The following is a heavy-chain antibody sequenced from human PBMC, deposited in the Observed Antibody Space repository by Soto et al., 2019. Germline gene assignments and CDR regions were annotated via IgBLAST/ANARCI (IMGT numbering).Heavy chain of an antibody. CDR1: GYSFTSYW. J-gene: IGHJ6*02. V-gene: IGHV5-51*01. Sequence: GGSLKISCQGPGYSFTSYWIGWARQMPGKGLEWMGIIYPGDSDTRYSPSFQGQVTISADKSISTAYVQWSSLKASDTAMFYCARQRYGGKYYYGMDVWGQGTTVTVSS. CDR2: IYPGDSDT. D-gene: IGHD5-18*01. CDR3: ARQRYGGKYYYGMDV.